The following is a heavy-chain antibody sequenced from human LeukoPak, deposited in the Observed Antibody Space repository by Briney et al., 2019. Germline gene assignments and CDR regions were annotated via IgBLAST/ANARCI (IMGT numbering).Heavy chain of an antibody. D-gene: IGHD5-12*01. CDR2: ISAYNGNT. Sequence: ASVKVSCKASGYTFTSYVISWVRQAPGQGLEWMGWISAYNGNTNYAQKLQGRVTMTTDTSTSTAYMELRSLRSDDTAVYYCARDSGYSGYVTPADAFDIWGQGTMVTVSS. V-gene: IGHV1-18*01. J-gene: IGHJ3*02. CDR3: ARDSGYSGYVTPADAFDI. CDR1: GYTFTSYV.